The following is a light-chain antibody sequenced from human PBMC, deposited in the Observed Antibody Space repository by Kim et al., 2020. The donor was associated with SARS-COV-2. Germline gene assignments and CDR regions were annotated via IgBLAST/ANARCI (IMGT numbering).Light chain of an antibody. CDR2: LGS. Sequence: GWPASISCRSSQSLLHSNGYNYLDWYVQKPGQSPQLLIYLGSNRASGVPDRFSGVGSGTDFTLTISSVEAEDVGVYYCMQALQTHSFGQGTKLEI. CDR3: MQALQTHS. V-gene: IGKV2-28*01. CDR1: QSLLHSNGYNY. J-gene: IGKJ2*03.